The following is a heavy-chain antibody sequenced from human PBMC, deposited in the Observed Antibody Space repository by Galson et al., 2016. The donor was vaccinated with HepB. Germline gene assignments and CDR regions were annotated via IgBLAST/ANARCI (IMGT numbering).Heavy chain of an antibody. D-gene: IGHD3-3*01. CDR1: GGSITNGNW. J-gene: IGHJ4*02. Sequence: SETLSLTCGVSGGSITNGNWWSWVRQSPGKGLEWIGYIDYSGSTYYNPSLKSRVTISVDTSKNQFSLNLNSVTAADTAVYYCARGPNYDFWSGYRGFSFDIWGQGTLVAVSS. CDR2: IDYSGST. CDR3: ARGPNYDFWSGYRGFSFDI. V-gene: IGHV4-4*02.